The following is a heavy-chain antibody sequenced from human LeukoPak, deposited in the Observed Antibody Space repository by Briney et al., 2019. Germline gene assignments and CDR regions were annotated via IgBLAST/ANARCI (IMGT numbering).Heavy chain of an antibody. D-gene: IGHD4-17*01. CDR1: GFTFSASW. Sequence: PGGSLRLSCVPSGFTFSASWMSWVRQAPGKGLEWVASINPDGSTRHHVDSVKGRFTISRDNAKNSLYLQMNSLRAEDTAVYYCASGLPVTKGIDYWGQGTLVTVSS. CDR2: INPDGSTR. J-gene: IGHJ4*02. V-gene: IGHV3-7*01. CDR3: ASGLPVTKGIDY.